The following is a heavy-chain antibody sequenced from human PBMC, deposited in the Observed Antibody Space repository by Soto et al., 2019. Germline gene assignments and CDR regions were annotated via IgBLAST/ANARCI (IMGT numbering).Heavy chain of an antibody. Sequence: PGGSLRLSCAASGFTFSSYAMSWVRQAPGKGLEWVSAISGSGGSTYYADSVKGRFTISRDNSKNTLYLQMNSLRAEDTAVYYCAKGVVRAPRYYYGMDVWGQGTTVTVSS. CDR3: AKGVVRAPRYYYGMDV. D-gene: IGHD3-10*01. CDR2: ISGSGGST. J-gene: IGHJ6*02. CDR1: GFTFSSYA. V-gene: IGHV3-23*01.